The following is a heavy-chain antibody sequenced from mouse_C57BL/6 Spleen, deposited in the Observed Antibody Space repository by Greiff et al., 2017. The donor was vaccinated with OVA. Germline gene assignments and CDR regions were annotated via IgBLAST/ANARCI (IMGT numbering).Heavy chain of an antibody. D-gene: IGHD1-1*01. CDR1: GFSLTSYG. CDR3: AKGGITTVVSYCDV. J-gene: IGHJ1*03. Sequence: QVQLKESGPGLVAPSQSLSITCTVSGFSLTSYGVSWVRQPPGKGLEWLVVIWGDGSTNYHSALISRLSISKDNSKSQVFLKLNRLQTDDTATYYCAKGGITTVVSYCDVWGTGTTGTVSS. V-gene: IGHV2-3*01. CDR2: IWGDGST.